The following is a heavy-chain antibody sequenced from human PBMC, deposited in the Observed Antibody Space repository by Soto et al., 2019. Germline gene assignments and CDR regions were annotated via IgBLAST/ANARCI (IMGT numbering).Heavy chain of an antibody. D-gene: IGHD3-10*01. J-gene: IGHJ4*02. CDR3: SRLGFASHGVDF. CDR1: GYTFTSYA. Sequence: EASVKVSCKASGYTFTSYAMHWVRQAPGQRLEWMGWINAGNGNTKYSQKFQGRFTISRDDSKNTAYLQMTSLKSEDTAVYYCSRLGFASHGVDFWGLGTLVTVSS. CDR2: INAGNGNT. V-gene: IGHV1-3*01.